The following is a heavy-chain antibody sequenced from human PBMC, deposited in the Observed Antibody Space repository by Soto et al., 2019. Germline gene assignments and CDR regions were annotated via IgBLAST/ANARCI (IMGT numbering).Heavy chain of an antibody. CDR3: ARHAAIVGATSGLDY. V-gene: IGHV4-39*01. D-gene: IGHD1-26*01. CDR2: IYYSGST. J-gene: IGHJ4*02. Sequence: SETLSLTCTVSGGSISSSSYYWGWIRQPPGKGLEWIGSIYYSGSTCYNPSLKSRVTISVDTSKNQFSLKLSSVTAADTAVYYCARHAAIVGATSGLDYWGQGTLVTVSS. CDR1: GGSISSSSYY.